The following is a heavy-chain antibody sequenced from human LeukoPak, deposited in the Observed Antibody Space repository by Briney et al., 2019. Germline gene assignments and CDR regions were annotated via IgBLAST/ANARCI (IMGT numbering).Heavy chain of an antibody. CDR1: GFTFSSYG. D-gene: IGHD1-26*01. CDR2: IWYDGSNK. J-gene: IGHJ4*02. CDR3: AKPRFKVGAPLFDY. V-gene: IGHV3-33*06. Sequence: GGSLRLSCAASGFTFSSYGMHWVRQAPGKGLEWVAVIWYDGSNKYYADSVKGRFTISRDNSKNTLYMQMNSLRAEDTAVYYCAKPRFKVGAPLFDYWGQGTLVTVSS.